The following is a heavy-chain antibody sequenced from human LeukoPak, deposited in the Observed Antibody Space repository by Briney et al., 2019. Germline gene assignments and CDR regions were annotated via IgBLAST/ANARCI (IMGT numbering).Heavy chain of an antibody. CDR2: IHPRRGDT. J-gene: IGHJ5*02. Sequence: ASVKVSCKTSGYSFTAFYIHWVRQAPGQGLEWMGWIHPRRGDTNYAQKFQGRVTMTRDTSISTAYMELSRLRSDDTAVYYCARDALRNRHWGAWFDPWGQGTLVTVSS. CDR3: ARDALRNRHWGAWFDP. CDR1: GYSFTAFY. D-gene: IGHD7-27*01. V-gene: IGHV1-2*02.